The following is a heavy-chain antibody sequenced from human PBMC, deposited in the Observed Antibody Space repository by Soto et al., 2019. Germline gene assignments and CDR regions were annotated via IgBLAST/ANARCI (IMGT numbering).Heavy chain of an antibody. J-gene: IGHJ3*02. CDR1: GFTFSNAW. CDR2: IKSKTDGGTT. CDR3: TTDYGDYGKLFAFDI. Sequence: GGSLRLSCAASGFTFSNAWMNWVRQAPGKGLEWVGRIKSKTDGGTTDYAAPVKGRFTISRDDSKNTLYLQMNSLKTEDTAVYYCTTDYGDYGKLFAFDIWGQGTMVTVSS. V-gene: IGHV3-15*07. D-gene: IGHD4-17*01.